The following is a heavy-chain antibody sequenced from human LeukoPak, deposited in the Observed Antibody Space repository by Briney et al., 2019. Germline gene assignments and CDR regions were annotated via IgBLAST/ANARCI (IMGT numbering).Heavy chain of an antibody. V-gene: IGHV3-9*01. J-gene: IGHJ6*03. D-gene: IGHD6-19*01. CDR3: AKAESPVDYYYYMDV. Sequence: GRSLRFSCAASGFTFDDYAMHWVRQAPGKGLEWVSGISWNSGSIGYADSVKGRFTISRDNAKNSLYLQMNSLRAEDTALYYCAKAESPVDYYYYMDVWGKGTTVTVSS. CDR1: GFTFDDYA. CDR2: ISWNSGSI.